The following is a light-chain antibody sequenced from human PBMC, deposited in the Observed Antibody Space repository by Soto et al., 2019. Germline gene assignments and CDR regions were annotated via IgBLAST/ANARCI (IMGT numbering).Light chain of an antibody. J-gene: IGKJ1*01. CDR3: QQLNSYPPT. CDR1: QSISSW. Sequence: DIQVTQTPPTLSASLGDRVTITRRASQSISSWLAWYQQKPGKAPKLLIYAASTLQSGVPSRFSGSGSGTEFTLTISRLQPEDFATYYCQQLNSYPPTFGQGTKVDIK. CDR2: AAS. V-gene: IGKV1-5*01.